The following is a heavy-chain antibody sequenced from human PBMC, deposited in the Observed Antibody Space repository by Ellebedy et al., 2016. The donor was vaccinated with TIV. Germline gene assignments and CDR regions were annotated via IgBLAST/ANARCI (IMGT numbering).Heavy chain of an antibody. CDR3: TRETNPPPGALAGTGFDC. CDR1: GFTFSTHG. CDR2: KRFDGRNE. J-gene: IGHJ4*02. D-gene: IGHD6-19*01. V-gene: IGHV3-30*02. Sequence: GESLKISCVASGFTFSTHGMHWVRQAPGKGLEWVAFKRFDGRNEYNRDSVKGRFIISRDLSKNTLYLQMNRMTSDDTGIYYCTRETNPPPGALAGTGFDCWGQGTLVIVSS.